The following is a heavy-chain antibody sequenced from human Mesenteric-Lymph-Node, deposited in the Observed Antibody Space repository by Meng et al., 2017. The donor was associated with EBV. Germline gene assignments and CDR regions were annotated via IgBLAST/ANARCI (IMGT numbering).Heavy chain of an antibody. CDR2: INPTSGAT. Sequence: QVPVVQCGAEVKKPGASVKVSCKTSGYNFNIYYIHWGRQTPGQGLEWVGRINPTSGATNYAQKFQGRVTLTRDTSITTAYMELTSLRSDDTALYYCARESIKAVAAHDSWGQGTLVTVSS. CDR3: ARESIKAVAAHDS. V-gene: IGHV1-2*06. J-gene: IGHJ4*02. CDR1: GYNFNIYY. D-gene: IGHD6-19*01.